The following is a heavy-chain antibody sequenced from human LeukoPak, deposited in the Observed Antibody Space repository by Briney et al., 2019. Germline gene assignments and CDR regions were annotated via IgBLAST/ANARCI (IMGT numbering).Heavy chain of an antibody. Sequence: PSETLSLTCTVSGGSISSGDYFWGWIRQPPGKGLEWIGYIYYSGSTYYNSSLKSRVTISIDTSKNQFSLKLSSVTAADTAVYYCAREKCSGGICYSGFDCWGQGTLVTVSS. CDR3: AREKCSGGICYSGFDC. J-gene: IGHJ4*02. CDR2: IYYSGST. V-gene: IGHV4-30-4*01. CDR1: GGSISSGDYF. D-gene: IGHD2-15*01.